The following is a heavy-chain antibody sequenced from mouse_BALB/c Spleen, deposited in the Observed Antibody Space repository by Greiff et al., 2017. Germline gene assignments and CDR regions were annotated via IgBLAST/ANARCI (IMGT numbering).Heavy chain of an antibody. J-gene: IGHJ3*01. Sequence: QVQLQQSGAELARPGASVKLSCKASGYTFTSYWMQWVKQRPGQGLEWIGAIYPGDGDTRYTQKFKGKATLTADKSSSTAYMQLSSLASEDSAVYYCARSIYYGNYEGFAYWGQGTLVTVSA. D-gene: IGHD2-1*01. CDR2: IYPGDGDT. V-gene: IGHV1-87*01. CDR3: ARSIYYGNYEGFAY. CDR1: GYTFTSYW.